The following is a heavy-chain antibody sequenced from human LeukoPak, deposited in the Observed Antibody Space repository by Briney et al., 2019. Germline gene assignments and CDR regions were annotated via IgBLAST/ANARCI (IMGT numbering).Heavy chain of an antibody. CDR1: GYTFTSYD. Sequence: ASVKVSCKASGYTFTSYDINWVRQAPGQGLEWMGWMNPNSGNTGYAQKFQGRVTMTRNTSISTAYMELSSLRSEDTAIYYCAEGWCGCCSSYFDLSGRGTMVTVSS. D-gene: IGHD2-15*01. CDR2: MNPNSGNT. J-gene: IGHJ3*01. CDR3: AEGWCGCCSSYFDL. V-gene: IGHV1-8*01.